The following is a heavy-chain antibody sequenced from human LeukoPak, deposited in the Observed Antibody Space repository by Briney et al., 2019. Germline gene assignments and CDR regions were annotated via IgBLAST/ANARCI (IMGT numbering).Heavy chain of an antibody. Sequence: SETLSLTCTVSGGSISSGSYYWSWIRQPAGKGLEWTGRIYTSGSTNYNPSLKSRVTISVDTSKNQFSLKLSSVTAADTAVYYCAREPWEMYGSGSYYNGDAFDIWGQGTMVTVSS. CDR1: GGSISSGSYY. J-gene: IGHJ3*02. D-gene: IGHD3-10*01. V-gene: IGHV4-61*02. CDR2: IYTSGST. CDR3: AREPWEMYGSGSYYNGDAFDI.